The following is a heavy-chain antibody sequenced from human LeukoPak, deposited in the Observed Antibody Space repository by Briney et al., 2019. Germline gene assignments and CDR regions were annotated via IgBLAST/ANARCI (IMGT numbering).Heavy chain of an antibody. V-gene: IGHV3-23*01. J-gene: IGHJ6*03. CDR2: ISGSGGRT. CDR1: GFTLSGYA. D-gene: IGHD3-10*01. Sequence: GGSLRLSCAACGFTLSGYAMSWVRQAPGKGLEWVSGISGSGGRTYFADSVKGRFTISRDNSKNTLYLQMNSLRAEDTAVYYCAKAGRGGAITLVRGVKGDYYYMDVWGKGTTVTISS. CDR3: AKAGRGGAITLVRGVKGDYYYMDV.